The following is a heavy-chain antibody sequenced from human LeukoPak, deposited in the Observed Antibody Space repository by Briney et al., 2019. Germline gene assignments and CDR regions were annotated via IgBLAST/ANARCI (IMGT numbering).Heavy chain of an antibody. CDR2: ISAYNGNT. J-gene: IGHJ4*02. CDR3: ASGSSSSPFDY. V-gene: IGHV1-18*01. CDR1: GYTFTSYG. D-gene: IGHD6-6*01. Sequence: GSVKVSCKASGYTFTSYGISWVRQAPGQGLEWVGWISAYNGNTNNAQKLQGRVTMTTDTSTSTAYMELRSLRSDDTAVYYCASGSSSSPFDYWGQGTLVTVSS.